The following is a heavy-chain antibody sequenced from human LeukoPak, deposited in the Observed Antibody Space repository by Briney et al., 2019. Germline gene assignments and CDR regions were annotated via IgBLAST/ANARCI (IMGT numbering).Heavy chain of an antibody. V-gene: IGHV3-13*04. Sequence: GGSLRLSCAASGFIFSNFDMHWVRQVTGKGLEWVSGITTAGDTYSAGSVKGRFTISRENAKNSLYLLMSSLTAGDTAVYYCARDRGYSNGWYDYWGQGTLVSVSS. CDR2: ITTAGDT. D-gene: IGHD6-13*01. CDR3: ARDRGYSNGWYDY. J-gene: IGHJ4*02. CDR1: GFIFSNFD.